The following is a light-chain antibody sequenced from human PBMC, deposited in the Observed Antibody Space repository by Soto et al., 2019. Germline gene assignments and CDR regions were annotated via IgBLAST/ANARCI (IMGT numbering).Light chain of an antibody. CDR2: RAS. J-gene: IGKJ1*01. Sequence: EIVMTQSPATLSVSPGERATLSCTASHYVYSNVAWFQQRPGQAPRLLIYRASARATGTPARFSGSGSGTEITLTITSLQSEDFALYYCQQYQNLWTFGQGTKVDIK. CDR3: QQYQNLWT. V-gene: IGKV3-15*01. CDR1: HYVYSN.